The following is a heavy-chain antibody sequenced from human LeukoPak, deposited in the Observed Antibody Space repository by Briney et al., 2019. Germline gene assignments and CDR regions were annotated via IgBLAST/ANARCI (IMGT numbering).Heavy chain of an antibody. CDR1: GFTFSSYA. D-gene: IGHD6-13*01. Sequence: GGSLRLSCSASGFTFSSYAMHWVRQAPGKGLEYVSAISSNGGSTYYADSVKGRFTISRDNSKNTLYLQMSSLRAEDTAVYYCVKCPAAAGTYYYYGMDLWGQGTTVTVSS. V-gene: IGHV3-64D*06. J-gene: IGHJ6*02. CDR3: VKCPAAAGTYYYYGMDL. CDR2: ISSNGGST.